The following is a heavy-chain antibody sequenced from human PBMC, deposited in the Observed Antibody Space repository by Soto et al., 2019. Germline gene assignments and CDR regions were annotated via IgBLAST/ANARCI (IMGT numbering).Heavy chain of an antibody. CDR2: IYTSGST. CDR1: GGSISSYY. J-gene: IGHJ4*02. Sequence: SETLSLTCTVSGGSISSYYWSWIRQPAGKGLEWIGRIYTSGSTNYNPSLKSRVTMSVDTSKNQFSLKLSSVTAADTAVYYCARVRNSANYYGAMDYWGQGAMVIVSS. CDR3: ARVRNSANYYGAMDY. D-gene: IGHD3-22*01. V-gene: IGHV4-4*07.